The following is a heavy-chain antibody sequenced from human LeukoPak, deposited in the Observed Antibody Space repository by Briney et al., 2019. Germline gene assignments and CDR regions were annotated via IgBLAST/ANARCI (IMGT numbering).Heavy chain of an antibody. V-gene: IGHV4-34*01. Sequence: SETLSLTCAVYGGSFSGYYWSWIRQPPGKGLEWIGEINHSGSTNYNPSLKSRVTISVDTSKNQFSLKLSSVTAADTAVYYCAGHSGLPWFDPWGQGTLVTVSS. CDR3: AGHSGLPWFDP. J-gene: IGHJ5*02. CDR2: INHSGST. D-gene: IGHD1-26*01. CDR1: GGSFSGYY.